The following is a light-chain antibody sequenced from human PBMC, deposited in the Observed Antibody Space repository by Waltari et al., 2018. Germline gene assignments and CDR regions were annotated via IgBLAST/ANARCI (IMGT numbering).Light chain of an antibody. V-gene: IGKV4-1*01. Sequence: DIVMNQSPDSLAVSLGERATINCKFSQSVLYSSKNKNYLAWYQQKPGQPPKLLISWASSRESGVPDRFSGSGSGTDFTLTISSLQAEDVAVYYCQQYYSSPLFTFGPGTKVEIK. CDR1: QSVLYSSKNKNY. CDR2: WAS. CDR3: QQYYSSPLFT. J-gene: IGKJ3*01.